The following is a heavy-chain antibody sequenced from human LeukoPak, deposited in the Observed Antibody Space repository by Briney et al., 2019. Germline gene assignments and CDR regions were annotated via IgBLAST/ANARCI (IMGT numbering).Heavy chain of an antibody. CDR1: GYSFTSYW. V-gene: IGHV5-51*01. J-gene: IGHJ4*02. D-gene: IGHD3-22*01. CDR3: ARVHYYETSDWGNYFDY. Sequence: GESLKISCKGSGYSFTSYWIGWVRQMPGKGLEWMGIIYPGDSDTRYSPSFQGQVTISADKSISTAYLQWSSLKASDTAMYYCARVHYYETSDWGNYFDYWGRGTLVTVSS. CDR2: IYPGDSDT.